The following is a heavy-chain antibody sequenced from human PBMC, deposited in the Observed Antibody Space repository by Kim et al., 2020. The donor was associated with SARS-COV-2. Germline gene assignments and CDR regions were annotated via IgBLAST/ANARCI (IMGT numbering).Heavy chain of an antibody. D-gene: IGHD6-13*01. CDR2: ISGSGDCT. CDR3: AKRPGIVAAADNWFDP. Sequence: GGSLRLSCAASGFTFSSYAMSWVRQAPGKGLEWVSSISGSGDCTYYADSVKGRFTISRDNSKNTLYVQMNSLRAEDTAVYYCAKRPGIVAAADNWFDPWGQGTLVTVSS. V-gene: IGHV3-23*01. CDR1: GFTFSSYA. J-gene: IGHJ5*01.